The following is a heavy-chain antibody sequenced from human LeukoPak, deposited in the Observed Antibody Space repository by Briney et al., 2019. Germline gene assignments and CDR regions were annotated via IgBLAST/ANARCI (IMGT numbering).Heavy chain of an antibody. CDR2: ISYDGSNK. Sequence: PGGSLRLSCAASGFTFSSYAMHWVRQAPGKGLEWVAVISYDGSNKYYADSVKGRFTISRDNSKNTLYLQMNSLRAEDTAVYYCARGYYYGSGSYNNWFDPWGQGTLVTVSS. CDR3: ARGYYYGSGSYNNWFDP. CDR1: GFTFSSYA. D-gene: IGHD3-10*01. J-gene: IGHJ5*02. V-gene: IGHV3-30*04.